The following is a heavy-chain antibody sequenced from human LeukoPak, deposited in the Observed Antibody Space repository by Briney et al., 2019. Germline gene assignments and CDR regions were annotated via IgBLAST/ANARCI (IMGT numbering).Heavy chain of an antibody. V-gene: IGHV4-34*01. CDR3: ASVVVVAASHYFDY. CDR2: INHSGST. Sequence: ASETLSLTCAVYGGSFSGYYWSWIRQPPGKGLEWIGEINHSGSTNYNPSLKSRVTISVDTSKNQFSLKLSSVTAADTAVYYCASVVVVAASHYFDYWGQGTLVTVSS. CDR1: GGSFSGYY. J-gene: IGHJ4*02. D-gene: IGHD2-15*01.